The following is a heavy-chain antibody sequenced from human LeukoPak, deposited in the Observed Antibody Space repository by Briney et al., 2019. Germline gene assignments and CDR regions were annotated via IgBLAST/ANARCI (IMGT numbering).Heavy chain of an antibody. J-gene: IGHJ4*02. Sequence: GGSLRLSCAASGFALSSYWMHWVRQAPGKGLVWVSDINSDGSTTRYADSVKGRFTISRDNAKNTLYLQMNSLRAEDTAVYYCATRDYTSSKYWGQGTLATVSS. CDR3: ATRDYTSSKY. V-gene: IGHV3-74*01. D-gene: IGHD2-2*02. CDR2: INSDGSTT. CDR1: GFALSSYW.